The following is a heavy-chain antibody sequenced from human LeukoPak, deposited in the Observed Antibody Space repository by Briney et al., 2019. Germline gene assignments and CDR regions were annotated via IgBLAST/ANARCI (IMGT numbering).Heavy chain of an antibody. D-gene: IGHD2-15*01. Sequence: SVKVSFKASGYTFPGYYMHWVRQAPGQGLEWMGIINPSGGSTSYAQKFQGRVTMTRDTSTSTVYMELSSLRSEDTAVYYCARWSPPVYCSGGSCYVDYWGQGTLVTVSS. CDR2: INPSGGST. J-gene: IGHJ4*02. CDR1: GYTFPGYY. CDR3: ARWSPPVYCSGGSCYVDY. V-gene: IGHV1-46*01.